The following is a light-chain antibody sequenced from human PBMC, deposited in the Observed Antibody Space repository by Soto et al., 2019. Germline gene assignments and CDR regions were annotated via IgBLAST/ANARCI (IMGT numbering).Light chain of an antibody. Sequence: EIVLTQSPGTLSLSPGEGATLSCRASQTISNTYLAWYQQKPGQATRLLIYGASSRATGIPDRYSGSGSGTDLTLTISGLEPEDFAVYYCQSYGRTVFTFGPGTKVDIK. CDR1: QTISNTY. V-gene: IGKV3-20*01. CDR3: QSYGRTVFT. J-gene: IGKJ3*01. CDR2: GAS.